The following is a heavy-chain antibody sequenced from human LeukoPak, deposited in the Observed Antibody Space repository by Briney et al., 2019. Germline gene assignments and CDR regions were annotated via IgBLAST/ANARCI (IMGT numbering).Heavy chain of an antibody. J-gene: IGHJ3*02. CDR1: GFTFSDFA. D-gene: IGHD6-13*01. CDR3: AISLSSPLGAFDI. V-gene: IGHV3-30*01. CDR2: ISYDENNE. Sequence: PGKSLRLSCAASGFTFSDFAMHWVRQAPGKGLEWLALISYDENNEFYADSVKGRFTISRDNAKNSLYLQMNSLRPEDTAVYYCAISLSSPLGAFDIWGQGTMVTVSS.